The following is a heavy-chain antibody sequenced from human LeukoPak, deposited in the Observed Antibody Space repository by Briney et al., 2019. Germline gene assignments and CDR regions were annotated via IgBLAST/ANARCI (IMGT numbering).Heavy chain of an antibody. J-gene: IGHJ4*02. V-gene: IGHV5-51*01. Sequence: GESLKISCKGSGYSFTSYWIGWVRQMPGKGLELMGIIYPGDSDTRYSPSFQGQVTISADNSISTAYLQWSSLKASDTAMYYCARPQTGTSDNNDYWGQGTLVTVSS. CDR3: ARPQTGTSDNNDY. D-gene: IGHD1-14*01. CDR2: IYPGDSDT. CDR1: GYSFTSYW.